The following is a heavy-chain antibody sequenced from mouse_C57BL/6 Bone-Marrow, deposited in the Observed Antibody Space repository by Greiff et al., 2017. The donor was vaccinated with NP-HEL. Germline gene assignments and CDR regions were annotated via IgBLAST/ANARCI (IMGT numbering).Heavy chain of an antibody. CDR3: ASPPIYYYYDREAYYAVGY. CDR1: GYSFTDYN. V-gene: IGHV1-39*01. Sequence: EVKVVESGPELVKPGASVKISCKASGYSFTDYNMNWVKQSNGKSLEWIGVINPNYGTTSYNQKFKGKATLTVDQSSSTAYMKHNSLTSVDSAVYYCASPPIYYYYDREAYYAVGYWGQGASVTVAS. D-gene: IGHD2-4*01. J-gene: IGHJ4*01. CDR2: INPNYGTT.